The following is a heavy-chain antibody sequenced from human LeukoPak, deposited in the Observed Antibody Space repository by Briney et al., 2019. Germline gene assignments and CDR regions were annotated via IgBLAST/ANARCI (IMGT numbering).Heavy chain of an antibody. CDR1: GGTFSSYA. D-gene: IGHD5-12*01. J-gene: IGHJ5*02. CDR3: ARGRIVATIMGGWFDP. V-gene: IGHV1-69*04. CDR2: IIPIPGIA. Sequence: SVKVSCKASGGTFSSYAISWVRQAPGQGLEWMGRIIPIPGIANYAQKFQGRVTITADKSTSTAYMELSSLRSEDTAVYYCARGRIVATIMGGWFDPWGQGTLVTVSS.